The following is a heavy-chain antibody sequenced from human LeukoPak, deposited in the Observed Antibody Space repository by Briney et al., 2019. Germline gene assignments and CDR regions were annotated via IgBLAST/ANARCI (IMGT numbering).Heavy chain of an antibody. J-gene: IGHJ4*02. CDR2: IRSKAYGGTT. V-gene: IGHV3-49*04. Sequence: GGSLRLSWTACGFTFGDYASSCVRQAPGKGLEWVGFIRSKAYGGTTEYAASVKGRFTISRDDSKSIAYLQMNSLKTEDTAVYYCTRGYNWNYGYFDNWGQGALVTVSS. CDR1: GFTFGDYA. D-gene: IGHD1-7*01. CDR3: TRGYNWNYGYFDN.